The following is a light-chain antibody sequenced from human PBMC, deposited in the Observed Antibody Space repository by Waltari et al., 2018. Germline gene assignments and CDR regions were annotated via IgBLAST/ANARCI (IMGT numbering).Light chain of an antibody. CDR1: QSVASY. V-gene: IGKV3-11*01. CDR3: QHRKNWPLT. Sequence: EIVLTQSPATLSLSPGERATLSCRASQSVASYLGWYQQKPSQAPRLLIYDTSNRATGIPTRFSGSGSGTDFTLTISSREPEDFAVYFCQHRKNWPLTFGGGTKVEIK. J-gene: IGKJ4*01. CDR2: DTS.